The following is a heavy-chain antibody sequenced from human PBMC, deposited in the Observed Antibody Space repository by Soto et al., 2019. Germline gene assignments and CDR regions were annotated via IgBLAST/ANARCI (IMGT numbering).Heavy chain of an antibody. Sequence: GGSLRLSGAASGFTVISNYMSWVRQAPGKGLEGVSVIYSGGSTYYADSVKRRFTIPRDNSKNTLYRQMNSLRAEDKAVHYCARGGRAYSSTWYPFTADWVDPWGPRT. J-gene: IGHJ5*02. CDR3: ARGGRAYSSTWYPFTADWVDP. CDR2: IYSGGST. CDR1: GFTVISNY. D-gene: IGHD6-13*01. V-gene: IGHV3-53*01.